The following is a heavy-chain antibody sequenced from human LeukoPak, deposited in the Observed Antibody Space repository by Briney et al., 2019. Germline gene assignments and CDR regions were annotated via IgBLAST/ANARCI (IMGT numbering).Heavy chain of an antibody. CDR1: GFTFSNAW. CDR2: IKSKTDGGTT. D-gene: IGHD7-27*01. J-gene: IGHJ4*02. V-gene: IGHV3-15*01. CDR3: TTGNWGSFSY. Sequence: GGSLRLSCAASGFTFSNAWMNWVRQAPGKGLEWVGRIKSKTDGGTTDYVAPVKGRFAISRDDSKNTLYLQVNSLNTEDTAVYYCTTGNWGSFSYWGQGTLVTVSS.